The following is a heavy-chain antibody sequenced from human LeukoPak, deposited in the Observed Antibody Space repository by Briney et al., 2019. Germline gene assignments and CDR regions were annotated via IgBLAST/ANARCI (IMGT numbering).Heavy chain of an antibody. CDR2: ISGSGGST. Sequence: GGSLRLSCAASGFTFSRYAMSWVRRAPGKGLEWVSAISGSGGSTYYADSVKGRFTISRDNSKNTLYLQMNSLRAEDTAVYYCAKSPIAVATRFDYWGQATLVTVSS. J-gene: IGHJ4*02. D-gene: IGHD6-19*01. V-gene: IGHV3-23*01. CDR3: AKSPIAVATRFDY. CDR1: GFTFSRYA.